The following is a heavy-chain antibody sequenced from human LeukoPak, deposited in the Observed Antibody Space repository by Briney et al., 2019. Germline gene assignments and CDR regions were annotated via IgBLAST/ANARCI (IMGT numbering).Heavy chain of an antibody. D-gene: IGHD3-16*01. J-gene: IGHJ4*02. CDR2: INPNSGGT. V-gene: IGHV1-2*02. CDR3: ARVAYGEEGSHYFDY. CDR1: GYTFTGYY. Sequence: GASVKVSCKASGYTFTGYYMHWVRQAPGQGLEWMGWINPNSGGTNYAQKFQGRVTMTRDTSIRTAYMELSRLRSDDTAVYYCARVAYGEEGSHYFDYWGQGTLVTVSS.